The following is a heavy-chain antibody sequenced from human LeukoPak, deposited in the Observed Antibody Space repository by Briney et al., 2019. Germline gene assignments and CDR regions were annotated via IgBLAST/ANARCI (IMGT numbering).Heavy chain of an antibody. J-gene: IGHJ5*02. CDR1: GGTFSSYA. CDR2: IIPILGIS. V-gene: IGHV1-69*04. CDR3: ARVGKSSRSSYNVPYTWFDP. Sequence: SVKVSCKASGGTFSSYAISWVRQAPGQGLEWMGRIIPILGISNYAQKFQGRFTITADKSTGTAYMELSSLRSEDTAVYYCARVGKSSRSSYNVPYTWFDPWGQGTLVTVSS. D-gene: IGHD3-10*01.